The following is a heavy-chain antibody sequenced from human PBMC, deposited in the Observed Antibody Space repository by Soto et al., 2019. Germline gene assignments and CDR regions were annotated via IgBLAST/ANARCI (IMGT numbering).Heavy chain of an antibody. CDR2: ISYDGSNK. D-gene: IGHD6-19*01. J-gene: IGHJ6*01. V-gene: IGHV3-30-3*01. CDR1: GFTFSSYA. CDR3: ARERIAVAGTDYYYGMDV. Sequence: QVQLVESGGGVVQPGRSLRLSCAASGFTFSSYAMHWVRQAPGKGLEWVAVISYDGSNKYYADSVKGRFTISRDNSKNTLYLQMNSLRAEDTAVYYCARERIAVAGTDYYYGMDVW.